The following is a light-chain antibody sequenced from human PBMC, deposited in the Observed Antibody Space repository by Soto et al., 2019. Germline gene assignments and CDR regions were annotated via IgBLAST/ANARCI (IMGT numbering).Light chain of an antibody. CDR1: QSISNY. V-gene: IGKV1-39*01. CDR3: QQSYSTPLT. CDR2: AAS. J-gene: IGKJ4*01. Sequence: DIQITQAPSSVSASVGDRGTITCRASQSISNYLNWYQQKPGKAPKLLIYAASSLQSGVPSRFSGSGSGTDFTLTISSLQPEDFATYNCQQSYSTPLTFGGGTKVDIK.